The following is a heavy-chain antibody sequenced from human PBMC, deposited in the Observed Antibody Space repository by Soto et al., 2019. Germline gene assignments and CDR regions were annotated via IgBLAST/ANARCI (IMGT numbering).Heavy chain of an antibody. CDR2: IRNGGDRT. V-gene: IGHV3-23*01. Sequence: GGSLRLSCAASGFTFSSHAMSWVRQAPGKGLEWVSAIRNGGDRTYYADSVKGRFTISRDNSKNTLFLQMNSLRAEDTAVYYCAKDKMEQWLVGGYFDFWGQGTLVTVS. CDR1: GFTFSSHA. D-gene: IGHD6-19*01. J-gene: IGHJ4*02. CDR3: AKDKMEQWLVGGYFDF.